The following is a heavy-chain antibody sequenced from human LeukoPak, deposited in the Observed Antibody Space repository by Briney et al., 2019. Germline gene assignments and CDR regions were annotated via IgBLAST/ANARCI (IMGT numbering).Heavy chain of an antibody. J-gene: IGHJ3*02. CDR3: ARLYYAFDI. D-gene: IGHD3-10*01. V-gene: IGHV4-59*08. CDR1: GGSISSYY. Sequence: SEPLSLTCTVSGGSISSYYWSWIRQPPGKGLEWIGYIYYSGSTNYNPSLKSRVTISVDTSKNQFSLKLSSVTAADTAVYYCARLYYAFDIWGQGTMVTVSS. CDR2: IYYSGST.